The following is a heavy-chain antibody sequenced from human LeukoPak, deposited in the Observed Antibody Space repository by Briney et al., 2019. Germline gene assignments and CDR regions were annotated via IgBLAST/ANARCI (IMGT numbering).Heavy chain of an antibody. CDR1: GYTFTSYG. CDR3: ARDDTYYYGSGSYPDY. D-gene: IGHD3-10*01. V-gene: IGHV1-18*01. CDR2: ISAYNGNT. J-gene: IGHJ4*02. Sequence: GASVKVSCKASGYTFTSYGISWVRQAPGQGLEWMGRISAYNGNTNYAQKLQGRVTMTTDTSTSTAYMELRSLRSDDTAVYYCARDDTYYYGSGSYPDYWGQGTLVTVSS.